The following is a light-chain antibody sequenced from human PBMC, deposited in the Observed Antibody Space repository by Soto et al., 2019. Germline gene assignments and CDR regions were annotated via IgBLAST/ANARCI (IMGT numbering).Light chain of an antibody. V-gene: IGKV3-15*01. CDR1: QSVSSN. J-gene: IGKJ1*01. Sequence: EIVMTQSPATLSVSPGERATLSCRASQSVSSNLAWYQQKPGQAPRLLIYGASTRATGIPARFSGSGSGTEFTLTISSLQSEDFALYYCQQYNNCPPETFGQGTKVEIK. CDR3: QQYNNCPPET. CDR2: GAS.